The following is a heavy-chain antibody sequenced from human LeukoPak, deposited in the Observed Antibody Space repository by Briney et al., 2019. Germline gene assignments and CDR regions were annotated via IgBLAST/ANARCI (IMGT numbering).Heavy chain of an antibody. V-gene: IGHV3-30*04. Sequence: PGRSLRVSCAATGFTFSSYAMHWVRQAPGKGLEWVAVISYDGSNKYYADSVKGRFTISRDNSKNTLYLQMNSLRAEDTAVYYCARDYYDSSGYYRWGQGTLVTVSS. J-gene: IGHJ4*02. CDR1: GFTFSSYA. CDR3: ARDYYDSSGYYR. D-gene: IGHD3-22*01. CDR2: ISYDGSNK.